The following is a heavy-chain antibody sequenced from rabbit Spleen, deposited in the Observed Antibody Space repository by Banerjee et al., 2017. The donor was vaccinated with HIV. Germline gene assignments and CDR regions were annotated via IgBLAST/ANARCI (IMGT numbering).Heavy chain of an antibody. Sequence: QSLEESGGGLVQPEGSLALTCKASGFSFSSSDYICWVRQAPGKGLEWISCIAGSSSGFTYSATWAKGRFTISKTSSTTVTLQMTSLTAADTATYFCARDTGSSFSSYGRDLWGPGTLVTVS. J-gene: IGHJ6*01. CDR1: GFSFSSSDY. D-gene: IGHD8-1*01. CDR3: ARDTGSSFSSYGRDL. CDR2: IAGSSSGFT. V-gene: IGHV1S40*01.